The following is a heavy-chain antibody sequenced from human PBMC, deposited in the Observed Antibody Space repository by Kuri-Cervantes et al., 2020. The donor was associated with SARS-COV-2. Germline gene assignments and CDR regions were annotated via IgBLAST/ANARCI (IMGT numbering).Heavy chain of an antibody. Sequence: GESLKISCAASGFTFSSYGMHWVRQAPGKGLEWVAVISYDGSNKYYADSVKGRFTISRGNSKNTLYLQMNSLRAEDTAVYYCAKAYDPYGMDVWGQGTTVTVSS. D-gene: IGHD5-12*01. V-gene: IGHV3-30*18. J-gene: IGHJ6*02. CDR2: ISYDGSNK. CDR1: GFTFSSYG. CDR3: AKAYDPYGMDV.